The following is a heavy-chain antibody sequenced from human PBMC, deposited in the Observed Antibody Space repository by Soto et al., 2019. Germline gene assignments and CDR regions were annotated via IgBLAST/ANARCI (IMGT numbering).Heavy chain of an antibody. J-gene: IGHJ6*03. CDR3: AGTTSHHWLYMDV. CDR1: GDSVSSNSAA. D-gene: IGHD1-7*01. V-gene: IGHV6-1*01. Sequence: SQALSLTCVISGDSVSSNSAAWNWIRLSPSRGLEWLARTYYRSRWYNDYAVSVRSRITVNPDTSKNQFSLQLTSVTPEDTAVYYCAGTTSHHWLYMDVWGKGATVTVSS. CDR2: TYYRSRWYN.